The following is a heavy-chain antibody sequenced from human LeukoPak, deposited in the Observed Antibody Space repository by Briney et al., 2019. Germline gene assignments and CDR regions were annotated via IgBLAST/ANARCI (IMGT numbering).Heavy chain of an antibody. V-gene: IGHV4-59*12. CDR3: ARRTRGGSFDY. Sequence: SETLSLTCTVSGGSISSYYWSWIRQPPGKGLEWIGYIYYSGSTNYNPSLKSRVTISVDTSKNQFFLKLSSVTAADTAVYYCARRTRGGSFDYWGQGTLVTVSS. CDR2: IYYSGST. J-gene: IGHJ4*02. CDR1: GGSISSYY. D-gene: IGHD1-26*01.